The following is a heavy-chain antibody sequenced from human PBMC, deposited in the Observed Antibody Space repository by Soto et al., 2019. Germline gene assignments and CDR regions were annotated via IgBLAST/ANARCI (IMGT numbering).Heavy chain of an antibody. Sequence: GASVKVSCKASGYIFPGYYMHWVRQAPGQGLEWMGWINPNSGGTNYAQKFQGRVTMTRDTSISTAFMAVSRLRSDDTAVYYCARDRATVTGNFDYWGQGTLVTVSS. CDR3: ARDRATVTGNFDY. J-gene: IGHJ4*02. CDR2: INPNSGGT. V-gene: IGHV1-2*02. CDR1: GYIFPGYY. D-gene: IGHD4-17*01.